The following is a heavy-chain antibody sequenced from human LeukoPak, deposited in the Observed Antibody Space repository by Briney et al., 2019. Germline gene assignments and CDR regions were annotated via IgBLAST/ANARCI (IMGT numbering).Heavy chain of an antibody. CDR2: ISDSGDSR. V-gene: IGHV3-23*01. CDR3: AKLDYYDSSGLPRNY. J-gene: IGHJ4*02. D-gene: IGHD3-22*01. CDR1: GFTFSSYA. Sequence: GGSLRLSCAASGFTFSSYAMSWVRQAPGKGLEWVSVISDSGDSRDYADSVKGRFTISRDNSKNTLSLQMNSLRVEDTAIYYCAKLDYYDSSGLPRNYWGQGTLVTVSS.